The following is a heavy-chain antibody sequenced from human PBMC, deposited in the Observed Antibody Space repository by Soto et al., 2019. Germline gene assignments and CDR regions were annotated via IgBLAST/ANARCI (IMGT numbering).Heavy chain of an antibody. CDR1: GGTFSSYA. CDR2: IIPIFGTA. D-gene: IGHD6-19*01. Sequence: SAKVSCKASGGTFSSYAISWVRQAPGQGLEWMGGIIPIFGTANYAQKFQGRVTVTADESTSTAYMELSSLRSEDTAVYYCARDSAVAGYNWFDPWGQGTLVTVSS. V-gene: IGHV1-69*13. CDR3: ARDSAVAGYNWFDP. J-gene: IGHJ5*02.